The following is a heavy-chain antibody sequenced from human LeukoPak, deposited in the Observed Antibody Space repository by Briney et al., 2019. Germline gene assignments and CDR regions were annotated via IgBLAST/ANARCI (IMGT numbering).Heavy chain of an antibody. CDR3: ATIDYGDSRLGMDV. CDR1: GGSISSYY. Sequence: PSETLSLTCTVSGGSISSYYWSWIRQPPGKGLEWIGYIYYSGSTNYNPSLKSRVTISVDTSKNQFSLKLSSVTAADTAVYYCATIDYGDSRLGMDVWAKGPRSPSP. CDR2: IYYSGST. V-gene: IGHV4-59*01. J-gene: IGHJ6*02. D-gene: IGHD4-17*01.